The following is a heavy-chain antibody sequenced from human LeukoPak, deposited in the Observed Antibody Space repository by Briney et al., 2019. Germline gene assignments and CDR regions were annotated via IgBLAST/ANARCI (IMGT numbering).Heavy chain of an antibody. J-gene: IGHJ5*02. Sequence: SETLSLTCAVYGGSFSGYYWSWICQPPGKGLEWIGEINHSGSTNYNPSLKSRVTISVDTSKNQFSLKLSSVTAADTAVYYCASKYSSSWYPTWGQGTLVTVSS. CDR1: GGSFSGYY. CDR3: ASKYSSSWYPT. V-gene: IGHV4-34*01. CDR2: INHSGST. D-gene: IGHD6-13*01.